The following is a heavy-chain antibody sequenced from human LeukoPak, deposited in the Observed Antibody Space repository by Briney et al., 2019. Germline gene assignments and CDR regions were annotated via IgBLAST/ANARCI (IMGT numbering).Heavy chain of an antibody. CDR3: ARAVVVVAATGLSFGCWFDP. D-gene: IGHD2-15*01. CDR1: GYTFTGYY. V-gene: IGHV1-2*02. Sequence: GASVKVSCKASGYTFTGYYMHWVRQAPGQGLEWMGWINPNSGGTNYAQKFQGRVTMTRDTSISTAYMELSRLRSDDTAVYYCARAVVVVAATGLSFGCWFDPWGQGTLVTVSS. CDR2: INPNSGGT. J-gene: IGHJ5*02.